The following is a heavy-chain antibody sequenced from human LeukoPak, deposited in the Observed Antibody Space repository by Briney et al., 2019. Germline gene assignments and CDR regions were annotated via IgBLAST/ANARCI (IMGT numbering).Heavy chain of an antibody. J-gene: IGHJ4*02. Sequence: SETLSLTCTVSGGSISSYYWSWIRQPPGKGLEWIGYIYYSGSTNYNPSLKSRVTISVDTSKNQFSLKLSSVTAADTAVYYCARHSRIMITFGGVIVPFFDYWGQGTLVAVSS. D-gene: IGHD3-16*02. CDR1: GGSISSYY. CDR2: IYYSGST. CDR3: ARHSRIMITFGGVIVPFFDY. V-gene: IGHV4-59*08.